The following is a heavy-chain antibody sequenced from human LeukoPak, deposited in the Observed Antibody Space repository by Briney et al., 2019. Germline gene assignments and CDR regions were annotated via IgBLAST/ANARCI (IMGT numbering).Heavy chain of an antibody. CDR2: ISYDGSNK. D-gene: IGHD6-13*01. Sequence: GGSLRFSCAASGFTFSSYGMHWVRQAPGKGLEWVAVISYDGSNKYYADSVKGRFTISRDNSKDTLYLQMNSLRAEDTAVYYCAKDSRIPAGGTEPSDYWGQGTLVTVSS. CDR1: GFTFSSYG. J-gene: IGHJ4*02. CDR3: AKDSRIPAGGTEPSDY. V-gene: IGHV3-30*18.